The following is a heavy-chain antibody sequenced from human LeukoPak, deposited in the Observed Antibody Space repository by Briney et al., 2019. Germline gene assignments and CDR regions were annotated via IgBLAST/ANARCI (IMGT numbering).Heavy chain of an antibody. J-gene: IGHJ4*02. V-gene: IGHV5-51*01. CDR3: ARPPSRGYSSSFEY. D-gene: IGHD2-2*03. CDR1: GYRFPTYW. Sequence: GASLKISCKGSGYRFPTYWIAWVRQMPGKGLEWMGIIYPDESNIRYSPSFQGQVTISADKSISTAYLQWSSLKASDTAMYYCARPPSRGYSSSFEYWGQGTLVTVSS. CDR2: IYPDESNI.